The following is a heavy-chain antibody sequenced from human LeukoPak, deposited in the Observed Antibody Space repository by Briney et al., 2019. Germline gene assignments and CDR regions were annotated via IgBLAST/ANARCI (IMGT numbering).Heavy chain of an antibody. CDR2: IYTSGST. Sequence: SETLSLTCTVSGGSISSGSYYWSWIRQPAGKGLEWIGRIYTSGSTNYNPSLKSRVTISVDTSKNQFSLKLSSVTAADTAVYYCAREGLGVLWFGELLRKHYYYYMDVWGKGTTVTISS. CDR1: GGSISSGSYY. D-gene: IGHD3-10*01. J-gene: IGHJ6*03. V-gene: IGHV4-61*02. CDR3: AREGLGVLWFGELLRKHYYYYMDV.